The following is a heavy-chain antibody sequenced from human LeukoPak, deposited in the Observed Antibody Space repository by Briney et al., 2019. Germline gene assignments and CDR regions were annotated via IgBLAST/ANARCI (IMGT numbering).Heavy chain of an antibody. V-gene: IGHV1-46*01. J-gene: IGHJ4*02. CDR2: INPSGGST. CDR1: GYTFTSYY. D-gene: IGHD3-10*01. CDR3: ARENSHGSGSGYFDY. Sequence: ASVKVSCKASGYTFTSYYMHWVRQAPGQGLEWMGIINPSGGSTSYAQKFQGRVTMTRDTSTSTVYMELSSLRSEDTAVYYCARENSHGSGSGYFDYWGQGTLVTVSS.